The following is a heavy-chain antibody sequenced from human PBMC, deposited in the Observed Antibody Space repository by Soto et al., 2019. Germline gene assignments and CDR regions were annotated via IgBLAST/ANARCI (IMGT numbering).Heavy chain of an antibody. CDR2: INRNGSTI. CDR1: GFTFSNYW. J-gene: IGHJ4*02. CDR3: ASGYGSSSAILDN. D-gene: IGHD6-6*01. V-gene: IGHV3-74*01. Sequence: EVQLVESGGGLVQPGGSLRLSCAASGFTFSNYWMHWVRQAPGKGLVWVSRINRNGSTITYADSVKGRFTISRDNAKNTLYLQMTSLRAEDTAVYSCASGYGSSSAILDNWGQGTLVTVSS.